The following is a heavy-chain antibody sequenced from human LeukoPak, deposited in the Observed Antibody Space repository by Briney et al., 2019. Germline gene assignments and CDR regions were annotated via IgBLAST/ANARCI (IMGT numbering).Heavy chain of an antibody. CDR3: AELGSTMIGGV. Sequence: PGGSLRLSCAASGFTFSSYEMSWVRQAPGKGLEWVSYISSSGSTIYYADSVKGRFTISRENAKNSLYLQMNSLRAEDTAVYYCAELGSTMIGGVWGEGTTVTISS. CDR1: GFTFSSYE. V-gene: IGHV3-48*03. J-gene: IGHJ6*04. D-gene: IGHD3-10*02. CDR2: ISSSGSTI.